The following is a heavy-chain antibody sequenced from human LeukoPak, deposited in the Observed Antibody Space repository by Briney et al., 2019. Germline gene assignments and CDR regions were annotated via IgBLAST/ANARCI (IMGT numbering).Heavy chain of an antibody. V-gene: IGHV1-69*01. D-gene: IGHD5-18*01. Sequence: SVKVSCKASGGTFSSYAISWVRQAPGQGLEWRGGIIPIFGTANYAQKFQGRVTITADESTSTAYMELSSLRSEDTAVYYCARGGKGYGPWYYYYGMDVWGQGTTVTVSS. CDR1: GGTFSSYA. J-gene: IGHJ6*02. CDR3: ARGGKGYGPWYYYYGMDV. CDR2: IIPIFGTA.